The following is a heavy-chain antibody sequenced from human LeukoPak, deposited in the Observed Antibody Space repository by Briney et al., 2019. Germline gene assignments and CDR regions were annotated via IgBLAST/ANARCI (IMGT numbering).Heavy chain of an antibody. J-gene: IGHJ4*02. CDR2: LYSGAGT. CDR1: RISVINSY. D-gene: IGHD5-18*01. CDR3: ASGVTGYNYGTHRFDY. V-gene: IGHV3-66*01. Sequence: SGGSLRLSCAASRISVINSYMSWVRQAPGKGLEWDSVLYSGAGTYYADSVKGRFTISRDNSKNTLYLQMNSLRAEDTAVYYCASGVTGYNYGTHRFDYWGQGTLVTVSS.